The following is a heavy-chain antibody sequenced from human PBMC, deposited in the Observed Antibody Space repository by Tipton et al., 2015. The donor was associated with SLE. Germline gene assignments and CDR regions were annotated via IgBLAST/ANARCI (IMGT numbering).Heavy chain of an antibody. D-gene: IGHD2-8*01. Sequence: SLRLSCAASGFTFSSYEMNWVRQAPGKGLEWVSYISSSGSTIYYADSVKGRFTISRDNAKNSLYLQMNSLRAEDTAVYYCARGPSCTNGVCFDAFDIWGQGTMVTVSS. CDR2: ISSSGSTI. CDR3: ARGPSCTNGVCFDAFDI. CDR1: GFTFSSYE. V-gene: IGHV3-48*03. J-gene: IGHJ3*02.